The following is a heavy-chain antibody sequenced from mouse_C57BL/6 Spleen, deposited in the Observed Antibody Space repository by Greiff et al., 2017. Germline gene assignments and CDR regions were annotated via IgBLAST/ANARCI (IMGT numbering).Heavy chain of an antibody. CDR3: AKTGRGYFDY. D-gene: IGHD4-1*01. CDR2: INPYNGGT. CDR1: GYTFTDYY. J-gene: IGHJ2*01. Sequence: VQLQQSGPVLVKPGASVKMSCKASGYTFTDYYMNWVKQSHGKSLEWIGVINPYNGGTSYNQKFKGKATLTVDKSSSTAYMELNSLTSEDSAVYYCAKTGRGYFDYWGKGTTLTVSS. V-gene: IGHV1-19*01.